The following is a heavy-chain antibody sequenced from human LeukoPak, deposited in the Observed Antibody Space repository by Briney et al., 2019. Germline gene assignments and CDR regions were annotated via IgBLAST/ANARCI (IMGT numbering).Heavy chain of an antibody. V-gene: IGHV4-61*02. J-gene: IGHJ4*02. CDR3: ARDPYSSGWYDY. D-gene: IGHD6-19*01. Sequence: PSQTLSLTCTVSGGAISSGSYYWSWIRQPPGKGLEWIGRIYTSGSTNYNPSLKSRVTISVDTSKNQFSLKLSSVTAVVTAVYYCARDPYSSGWYDYWGQGTLVTVSS. CDR1: GGAISSGSYY. CDR2: IYTSGST.